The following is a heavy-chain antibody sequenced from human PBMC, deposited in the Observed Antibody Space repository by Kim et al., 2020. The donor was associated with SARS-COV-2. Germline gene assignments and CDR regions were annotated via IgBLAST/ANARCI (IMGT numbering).Heavy chain of an antibody. CDR2: ISYDGSNK. D-gene: IGHD2-2*01. V-gene: IGHV3-30*03. Sequence: GGSLRLSCAASGFTFSSYGMHWVRQAPGKGLEWVAVISYDGSNKYYADSVKGRFTISRDNSKNTLYLQMNSLRAEDTAVYYCARHSIVVVPAANTTSRYWFDPWGQGTLVTVSS. J-gene: IGHJ5*02. CDR1: GFTFSSYG. CDR3: ARHSIVVVPAANTTSRYWFDP.